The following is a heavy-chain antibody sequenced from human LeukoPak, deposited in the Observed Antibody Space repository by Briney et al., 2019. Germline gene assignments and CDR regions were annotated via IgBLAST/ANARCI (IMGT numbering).Heavy chain of an antibody. Sequence: ASVNVSCKASGYTFTSYDINWVRQATGQGPEWMGWMNPNSGNTGYAQKFQGRVTITRNTSINTAYMELSSLRSEDTAVYYCARRKINIVVVPAAISGTAKSRPIMDVWGKGTTVTVSS. CDR2: MNPNSGNT. D-gene: IGHD2-2*02. J-gene: IGHJ6*03. CDR3: ARRKINIVVVPAAISGTAKSRPIMDV. CDR1: GYTFTSYD. V-gene: IGHV1-8*01.